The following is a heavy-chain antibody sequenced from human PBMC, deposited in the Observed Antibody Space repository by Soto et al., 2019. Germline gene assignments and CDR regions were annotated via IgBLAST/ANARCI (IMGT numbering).Heavy chain of an antibody. D-gene: IGHD3-3*01. CDR2: IYYSGST. V-gene: IGHV4-39*01. CDR3: ARVVGVVIPDYYYYYGMDV. J-gene: IGHJ6*02. CDR1: GGSISSSSYY. Sequence: QLQLQESGPGLVKPSETLSLTCTVSGGSISSSSYYWGWIRQPPGKGLEWIGSIYYSGSTYYNPSLKSRVTISVDTSKNQFSLKLSSVTAADTAVYYCARVVGVVIPDYYYYYGMDVWGQGTTVTVSS.